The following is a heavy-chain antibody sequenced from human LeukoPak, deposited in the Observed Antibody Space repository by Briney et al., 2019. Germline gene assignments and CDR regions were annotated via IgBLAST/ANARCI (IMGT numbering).Heavy chain of an antibody. J-gene: IGHJ4*02. V-gene: IGHV4-59*08. CDR3: ARGAYRHFDY. CDR2: IYSTATT. Sequence: KPSETLSLTCTVSSASISSYYWYWIRQPPGKGLEWIGYIYSTATTNYNPSLKSRGTMSLDTSKNQFSLRLSSVTAEDTAVYYCARGAYRHFDYWGQGILVTVSS. CDR1: SASISSYY. D-gene: IGHD3-16*02.